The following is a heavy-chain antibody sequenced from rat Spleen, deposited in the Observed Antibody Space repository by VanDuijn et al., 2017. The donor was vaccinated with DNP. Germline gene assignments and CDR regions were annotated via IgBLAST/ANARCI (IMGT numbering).Heavy chain of an antibody. Sequence: EVQLQESGPALVEPSQSLSLTCSVTGYSITSNYWGWIRKFPGNKMEYIGHISYSGSTNYNPSLKSRFSITRDTSKNQFFLQLNSVTTEDTATYYCARWSRYFDYWGQGVMVTVSS. CDR3: ARWSRYFDY. V-gene: IGHV3-1*01. CDR1: GYSITSNY. J-gene: IGHJ2*01. CDR2: ISYSGST.